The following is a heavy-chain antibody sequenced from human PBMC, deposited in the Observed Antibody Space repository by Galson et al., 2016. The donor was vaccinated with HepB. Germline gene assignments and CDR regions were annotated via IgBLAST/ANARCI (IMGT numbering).Heavy chain of an antibody. V-gene: IGHV1-58*01. CDR1: GYTFTTSA. CDR2: SVVGSGDT. D-gene: IGHD1-26*01. J-gene: IGHJ3*02. Sequence: SVKVSCKDSGYTFTTSAVQWVRQARGQRLEWIGWSVVGSGDTSYAQKFHERVTITRDMSASTAYMELSRLTTEDTAVYYCATDYGWEREYAFNIWGQGTMVTVSS. CDR3: ATDYGWEREYAFNI.